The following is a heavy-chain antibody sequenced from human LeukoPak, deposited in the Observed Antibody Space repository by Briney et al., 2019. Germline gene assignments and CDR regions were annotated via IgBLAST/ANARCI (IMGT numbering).Heavy chain of an antibody. J-gene: IGHJ4*02. V-gene: IGHV3-7*01. CDR3: ARGRGSWYGVYFDY. CDR1: GFTFTDYW. CDR2: IKRDGSAK. D-gene: IGHD6-13*01. Sequence: PGGSLRLSCAASGFTFTDYWMSWVRQAPGKGLEWVANIKRDGSAKYYVDSVKGRFTISRDNAKNSLYLQLNSLRTEDTAVYYCARGRGSWYGVYFDYWGQGTLVTVSS.